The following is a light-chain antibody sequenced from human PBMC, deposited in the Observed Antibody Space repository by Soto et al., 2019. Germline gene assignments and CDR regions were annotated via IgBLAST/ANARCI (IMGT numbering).Light chain of an antibody. Sequence: IQMTQSSSSLSAYVGDRVTITCRASQGIRDDLGWYQQKPGRAPRLLIYGASSLQSGVPSRFSGSGYGTEFTLTISSLQPEDFATYYCLQDYNYPLTFGGGTRVEIK. CDR1: QGIRDD. CDR2: GAS. CDR3: LQDYNYPLT. J-gene: IGKJ4*01. V-gene: IGKV1-6*02.